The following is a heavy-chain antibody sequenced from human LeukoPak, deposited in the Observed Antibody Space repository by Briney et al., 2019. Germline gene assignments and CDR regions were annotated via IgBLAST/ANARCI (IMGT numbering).Heavy chain of an antibody. D-gene: IGHD3-22*01. V-gene: IGHV3-53*01. CDR3: AKDLGDSGGYDPFDY. J-gene: IGHJ4*02. CDR2: LYLAGNT. Sequence: GGSLRLSCVASGLTIGSRYMNWVRQAPGKGLEWVSALYLAGNTYYADSVRGRFTISRDNSKNTLFLQMNSLRAEDTAVYYCAKDLGDSGGYDPFDYWGQGTLVTVSS. CDR1: GLTIGSRY.